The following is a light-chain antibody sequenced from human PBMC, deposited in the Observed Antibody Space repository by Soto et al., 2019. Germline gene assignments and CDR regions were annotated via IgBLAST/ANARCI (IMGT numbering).Light chain of an antibody. CDR1: SSDVGGYNY. CDR3: SSYTTSNTRQIV. V-gene: IGLV2-14*03. CDR2: DVS. J-gene: IGLJ1*01. Sequence: QSALTQPASVSGSPGQSITISCTGTSSDVGGYNYVSWYQHHPGKAPKLLIYDVSNRPSGISNRFSGSKSDNTASLTISGLRPEDEADYYCSSYTTSNTRQIVFGTGTKTTVL.